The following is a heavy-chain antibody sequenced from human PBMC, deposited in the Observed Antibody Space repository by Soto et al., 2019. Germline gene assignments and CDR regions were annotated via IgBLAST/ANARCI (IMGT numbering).Heavy chain of an antibody. CDR2: ISYDGSNT. CDR3: AKEGGLSGSYYISSSYYFDY. Sequence: PGGSLRHSCVASGLTFSSYGMRWVRQATGKGLEWVAIISYDGSNTYYADSVKGRFTISRDNSKNTLYLQMNSLRAEDTSVYYCAKEGGLSGSYYISSSYYFDYWGQGTLVTVSS. CDR1: GLTFSSYG. J-gene: IGHJ4*02. D-gene: IGHD1-26*01. V-gene: IGHV3-30*18.